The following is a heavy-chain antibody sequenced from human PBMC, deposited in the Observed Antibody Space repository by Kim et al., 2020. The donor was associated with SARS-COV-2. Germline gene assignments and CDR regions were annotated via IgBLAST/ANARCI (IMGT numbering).Heavy chain of an antibody. CDR1: GGSISSGGYY. D-gene: IGHD3-9*01. CDR3: ASGLSDYDILTGYYHGYYYYGMDV. CDR2: IYYSGST. J-gene: IGHJ6*02. Sequence: SETLSLTCTVSGGSISSGGYYWSWIRQHPGKGLEWIGYIYYSGSTYYNPSLKSRVTISVDTSKNQFSLKLSSVTAADTAVYYCASGLSDYDILTGYYHGYYYYGMDVWGQGTTVTVSS. V-gene: IGHV4-31*03.